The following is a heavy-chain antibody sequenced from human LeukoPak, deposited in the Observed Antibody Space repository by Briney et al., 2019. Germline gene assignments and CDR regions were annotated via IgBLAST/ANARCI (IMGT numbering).Heavy chain of an antibody. CDR1: GFTFTSSA. D-gene: IGHD3-22*01. V-gene: IGHV1-58*01. Sequence: ASVKVSCKASGFTFTSSAVQWVRQARGQRLGWIGWIVVGSGNTNYAQKFQERVTITRDMSTSTAYMELSSLRSEDTAVYYCAAIDYDSSGYYYGDAFDIWGQGTMVTVSS. CDR3: AAIDYDSSGYYYGDAFDI. J-gene: IGHJ3*02. CDR2: IVVGSGNT.